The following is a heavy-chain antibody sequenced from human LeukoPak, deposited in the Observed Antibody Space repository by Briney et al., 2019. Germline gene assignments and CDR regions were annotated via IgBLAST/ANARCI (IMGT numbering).Heavy chain of an antibody. CDR1: GFTFSSYA. CDR3: ARDPPQPESHGYDWASEYFQH. D-gene: IGHD5-12*01. V-gene: IGHV3-30-3*01. Sequence: GGSLRLSCAASGFTFSSYAMHWVRQAPGKGLEWVAVISYDGSNKYYADSVKGRFTISRDNSKNTLYLQMNSLRAEDTAVYYCARDPPQPESHGYDWASEYFQHWGQGTLVTVSS. CDR2: ISYDGSNK. J-gene: IGHJ1*01.